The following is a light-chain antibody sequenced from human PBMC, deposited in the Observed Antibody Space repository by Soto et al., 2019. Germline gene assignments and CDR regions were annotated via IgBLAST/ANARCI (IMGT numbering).Light chain of an antibody. CDR1: KIGKKN. V-gene: IGLV3-21*02. J-gene: IGLJ1*01. CDR2: DDS. CDR3: QVWDSSSDHYV. Sequence: SYELTQPPSGSVAPGQKARITRGGKKIGKKNVHWYQQKPGQAPVLVVYDDSDRPSGIPERFSGSSSGSTATLTISRVEAGDEADYYCQVWDSSSDHYVFGTGTKVTVL.